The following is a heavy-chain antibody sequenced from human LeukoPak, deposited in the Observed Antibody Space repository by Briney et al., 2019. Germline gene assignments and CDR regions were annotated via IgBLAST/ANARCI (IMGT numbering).Heavy chain of an antibody. J-gene: IGHJ4*02. CDR1: GFTFSSYA. CDR3: AKTYYYERSGYWGYYFDY. CDR2: ISGSGGST. Sequence: GGSLRLSCAASGFTFSSYAMSWVRQAPGKGLEWVSAISGSGGSTYYADSVKGRFTISRDNSKNTLYLQMNSLRAEDTAVYYCAKTYYYERSGYWGYYFDYWGQGTLVTVSS. D-gene: IGHD3-22*01. V-gene: IGHV3-23*01.